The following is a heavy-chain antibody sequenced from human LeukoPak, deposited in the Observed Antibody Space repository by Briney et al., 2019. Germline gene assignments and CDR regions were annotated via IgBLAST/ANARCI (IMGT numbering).Heavy chain of an antibody. Sequence: GSLRLSCAASGFTFSDYYMSWIRQAPGKGLEWVSYISSSGSTIYYADSVKGRFTISRDNAKNSLYLQMNSLRAEDTAVYYCARGRTGAEGSSSWSPRRLNWYFDLWGRGTLVTVSS. V-gene: IGHV3-11*01. CDR1: GFTFSDYY. CDR3: ARGRTGAEGSSSWSPRRLNWYFDL. J-gene: IGHJ2*01. D-gene: IGHD6-13*01. CDR2: ISSSGSTI.